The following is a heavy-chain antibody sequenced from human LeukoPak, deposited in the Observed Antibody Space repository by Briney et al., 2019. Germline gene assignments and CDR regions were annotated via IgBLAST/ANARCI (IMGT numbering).Heavy chain of an antibody. CDR3: ARDRGTTVTRYYYTMDV. CDR1: GGSISNNHYY. J-gene: IGHJ6*02. CDR2: IYYTGST. V-gene: IGHV4-61*01. Sequence: PSQTLSLTCTVSGGSISNNHYYWSWIRQSPGKGLEWIGYIYYTGSTNYNPSLKSRVTISVDTSKNQFSLRLISVTAADTAVYYCARDRGTTVTRYYYTMDVWGQGTTVTVSS. D-gene: IGHD4-17*01.